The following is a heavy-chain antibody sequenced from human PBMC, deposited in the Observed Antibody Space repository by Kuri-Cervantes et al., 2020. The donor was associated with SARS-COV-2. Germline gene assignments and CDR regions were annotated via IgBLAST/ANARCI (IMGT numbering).Heavy chain of an antibody. V-gene: IGHV4-34*01. J-gene: IGHJ4*02. D-gene: IGHD2-2*01. CDR2: INHSGST. CDR1: GGSFSDYY. Sequence: SETLSLTCAVYGGSFSDYYWSWVRQPPGKGLEWIGEINHSGSTNYNPSLKSRVTISVDTSKNQFSLKLSSVTAADTAVYYCARGEGPDIVVVPAAATHFDYWGQGTLVTVSS. CDR3: ARGEGPDIVVVPAAATHFDY.